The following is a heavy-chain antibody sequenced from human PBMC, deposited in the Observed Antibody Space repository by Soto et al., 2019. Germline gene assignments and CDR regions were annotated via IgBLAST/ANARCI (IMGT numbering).Heavy chain of an antibody. CDR3: ASSSGYRIFDC. D-gene: IGHD3-22*01. CDR2: IFWDDDK. Sequence: QITLKESGPTLVKPTQTLTLTCTFSGFSLTTSGVGVGWIRQPPGKALEWLALIFWDDDKRYSPSLKSRLTITKDTSKNHVVLTMTNMDPVDTATYYCASSSGYRIFDCWGQGTLVTVSS. V-gene: IGHV2-5*02. CDR1: GFSLTTSGVG. J-gene: IGHJ4*02.